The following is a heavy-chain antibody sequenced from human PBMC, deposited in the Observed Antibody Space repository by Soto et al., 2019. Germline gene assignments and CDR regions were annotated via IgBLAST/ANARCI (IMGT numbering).Heavy chain of an antibody. V-gene: IGHV4-30-2*01. CDR2: IYQSGST. CDR3: ATQSYSNSGAYYYYAMDV. CDR1: GGSISSGGYS. J-gene: IGHJ6*02. Sequence: SETLSLTCAVSGGSISSGGYSWSWIRQPPGKGLEWIGYIYQSGSTYYNPSLKSRVTISVDRSRNQFSLRLSSVTAADTAVYFCATQSYSNSGAYYYYAMDVWGQGTTVTVSS. D-gene: IGHD4-4*01.